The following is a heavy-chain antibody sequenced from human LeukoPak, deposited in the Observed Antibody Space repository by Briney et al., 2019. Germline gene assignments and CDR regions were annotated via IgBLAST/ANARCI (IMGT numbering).Heavy chain of an antibody. V-gene: IGHV1-69*04. D-gene: IGHD2-21*02. Sequence: SVKVSCKASGSTFSSYAISWVRQAPGQGLEWMGRIIPILGIANYAQKFQGRVTITADKSTSTAYMELSSLRSEDTAVYYCASLTYCGGDCYSGVYWGQGTLVTVSS. CDR3: ASLTYCGGDCYSGVY. CDR2: IIPILGIA. CDR1: GSTFSSYA. J-gene: IGHJ4*02.